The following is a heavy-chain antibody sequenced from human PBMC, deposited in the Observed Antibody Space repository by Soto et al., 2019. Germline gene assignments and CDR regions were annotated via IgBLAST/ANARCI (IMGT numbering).Heavy chain of an antibody. CDR2: IYHSGSA. V-gene: IGHV4-4*02. CDR3: ARYNAASGTYYFDY. CDR1: GGSVSSRYW. D-gene: IGHD6-13*01. Sequence: PSETLSLTCAVSGGSVSSRYWWSWVRQSPGKGLEWIGEIYHSGSANYNPSLKSRVTMLVDNSKNQFSLRLNSVTAADTAVYYCARYNAASGTYYFDYWGQGTRVTVS. J-gene: IGHJ4*02.